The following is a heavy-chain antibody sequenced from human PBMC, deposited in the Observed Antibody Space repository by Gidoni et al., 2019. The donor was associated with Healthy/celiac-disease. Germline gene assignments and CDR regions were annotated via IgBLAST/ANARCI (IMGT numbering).Heavy chain of an antibody. J-gene: IGHJ4*02. V-gene: IGHV1-69*01. Sequence: QVQLVQSGAEVKKPGSSVKVSCKASGGTFSSSAISWVRQAPGQGLEWMGGIIPIFGTANYAQKFQGRVTITADESTSTAYMELSSLRSEDTAVYYCAREIGPIAVAGQSIGYWGQGTLVTVSS. D-gene: IGHD6-19*01. CDR3: AREIGPIAVAGQSIGY. CDR2: IIPIFGTA. CDR1: GGTFSSSA.